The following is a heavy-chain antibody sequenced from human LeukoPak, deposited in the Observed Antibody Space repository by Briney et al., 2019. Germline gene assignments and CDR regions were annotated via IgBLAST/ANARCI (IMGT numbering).Heavy chain of an antibody. Sequence: GGSLRLSCAASGFTFSSYGMSWVRQAPGKGLEWVSGISGSGGSTYYADSVKGRFTISRDNSKNTLYLQMNSLKTEDTAVYYCSTDSTIVYWGQGTLVTVSS. CDR2: ISGSGGST. J-gene: IGHJ4*02. V-gene: IGHV3-23*01. CDR1: GFTFSSYG. D-gene: IGHD3-9*01. CDR3: STDSTIVY.